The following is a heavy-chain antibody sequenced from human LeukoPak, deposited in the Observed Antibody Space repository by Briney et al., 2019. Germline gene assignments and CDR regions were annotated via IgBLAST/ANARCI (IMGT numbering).Heavy chain of an antibody. CDR1: GGSISSSSYY. CDR3: ARKGDGYNYYFDY. D-gene: IGHD5-24*01. V-gene: IGHV4-39*01. CDR2: IYYSGST. J-gene: IGHJ4*02. Sequence: PSETLSLTCTVFGGSISSSSYYWGWIRQPPGKGLEWIGSIYYSGSTYYNPSLKSRVTISVDTSKNQFSLKLSSVTAADTAVYYCARKGDGYNYYFDYWGQGTLVTVSS.